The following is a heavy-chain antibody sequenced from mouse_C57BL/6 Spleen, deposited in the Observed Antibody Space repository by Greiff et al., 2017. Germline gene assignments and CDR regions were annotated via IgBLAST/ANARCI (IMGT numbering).Heavy chain of an antibody. Sequence: VQLQQSGPELVKPGDSVKISCKASGYSFTGYFMNWVMQSHGKSLEWIGRINPYNGDTFYNQKFKGKATLTVDKSSSTAHMELRSLTSEASAVYYCARGETTVVATDYAMDYWGQGTSVTVSS. D-gene: IGHD1-1*01. CDR1: GYSFTGYF. J-gene: IGHJ4*01. V-gene: IGHV1-20*01. CDR2: INPYNGDT. CDR3: ARGETTVVATDYAMDY.